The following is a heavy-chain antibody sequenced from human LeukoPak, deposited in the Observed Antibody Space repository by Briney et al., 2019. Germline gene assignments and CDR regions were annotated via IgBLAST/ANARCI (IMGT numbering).Heavy chain of an antibody. CDR2: IIPIFGTA. D-gene: IGHD2-15*01. V-gene: IGHV1-69*05. Sequence: ASVKVSCKASGGTFSSYAISWVRQAPGQGLEWMGGIIPIFGTANYAQKFQGRVTMTRNTSISTAYMELSSLRSEDTAVYYCARGSGSGGDYWGQGTLVTVSS. CDR3: ARGSGSGGDY. J-gene: IGHJ4*02. CDR1: GGTFSSYA.